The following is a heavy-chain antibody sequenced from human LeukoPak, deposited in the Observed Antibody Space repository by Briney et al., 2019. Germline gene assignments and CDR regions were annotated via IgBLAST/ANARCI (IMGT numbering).Heavy chain of an antibody. J-gene: IGHJ4*02. CDR2: ITGSGDST. V-gene: IGHV3-23*01. CDR3: ARGIFSGSYVANAY. CDR1: GFTFASYA. D-gene: IGHD1-26*01. Sequence: GGSLRLSCAASGFTFASYAMSWVRQAPGKGLEWVSAITGSGDSTSYGDSVKGRFTMSRDNSKNTLYLHLNSLRAEDTAVYYCARGIFSGSYVANAYWGQGTLVTVSS.